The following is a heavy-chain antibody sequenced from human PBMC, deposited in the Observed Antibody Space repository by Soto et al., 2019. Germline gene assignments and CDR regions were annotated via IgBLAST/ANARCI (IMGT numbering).Heavy chain of an antibody. D-gene: IGHD3-10*01. CDR3: ASGSGSPNYYYPMDV. V-gene: IGHV5-51*01. CDR2: IYVGASST. J-gene: IGHJ6*02. Sequence: GESLKISCDGSGYRFTNYWIGWVPQMPGKGLEWVGIIYVGASSTRYSPSFQGQVTISADKSISTAYLQWSSLKVSDTAIYYCASGSGSPNYYYPMDVWGQGTTVTVSS. CDR1: GYRFTNYW.